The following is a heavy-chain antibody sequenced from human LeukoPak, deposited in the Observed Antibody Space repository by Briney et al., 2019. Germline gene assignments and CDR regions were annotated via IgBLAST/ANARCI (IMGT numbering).Heavy chain of an antibody. CDR1: GYTFTSYD. CDR2: MNPNSGNT. J-gene: IGHJ5*02. Sequence: ASVKVSCKASGYTFTSYDINWVRQATGQGLEWMGWMNPNSGNTGYTQKFQGRVTMTRNTSISTAYMELSSLRSEDTAVYYSARDSRGDNYDFWSGYYAEPWGQGTLVTVSS. CDR3: ARDSRGDNYDFWSGYYAEP. V-gene: IGHV1-8*01. D-gene: IGHD3-3*01.